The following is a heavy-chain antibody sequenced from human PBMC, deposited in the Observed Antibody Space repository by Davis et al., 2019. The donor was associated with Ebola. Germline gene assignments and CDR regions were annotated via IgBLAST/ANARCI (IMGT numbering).Heavy chain of an antibody. CDR1: GCTFSSYA. CDR2: MNPNSGNT. CDR3: ATLDFWSGQGVY. V-gene: IGHV1-8*02. D-gene: IGHD3-3*01. J-gene: IGHJ4*02. Sequence: ASVKVSCKASGCTFSSYAISWVRQAPGQGLVWMGWMNPNSGNTGYAQKFQGRVTMTRNTSISTAYMELSSLRSEDTAVYYCATLDFWSGQGVYWGQGTLVTVSS.